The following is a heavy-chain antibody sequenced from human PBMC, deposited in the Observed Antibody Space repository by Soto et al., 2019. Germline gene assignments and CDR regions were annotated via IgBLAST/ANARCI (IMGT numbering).Heavy chain of an antibody. V-gene: IGHV4-39*01. J-gene: IGHJ5*02. CDR1: GGSISSSSYY. CDR3: ASNTYYDFRSGPAP. D-gene: IGHD3-3*01. Sequence: TLSLTCTVSGGSISSSSYYWGWIRQPPGKGLEWIGSIYYSGSTYYNPSLKSRVTISVDTSKNQFSLKLSSVTAADTAVYYCASNTYYDFRSGPAPWGQGTLVTVSS. CDR2: IYYSGST.